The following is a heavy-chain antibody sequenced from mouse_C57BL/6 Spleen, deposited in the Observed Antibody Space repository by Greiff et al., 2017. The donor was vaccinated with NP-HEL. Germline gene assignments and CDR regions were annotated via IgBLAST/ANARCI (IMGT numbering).Heavy chain of an antibody. D-gene: IGHD2-1*01. CDR1: GFTFTDYY. J-gene: IGHJ2*01. Sequence: EVRLVESGGGLVQPGGSLSLSCAASGFTFTDYYMSWVRQPPGKALEWLGFIRNKANGYTTEYSASVKGRFTISRDNSQSILYLQMNALRAEDSATYYCARYGNCVDYFAYWGQGTTLTVSS. CDR2: IRNKANGYTT. V-gene: IGHV7-3*01. CDR3: ARYGNCVDYFAY.